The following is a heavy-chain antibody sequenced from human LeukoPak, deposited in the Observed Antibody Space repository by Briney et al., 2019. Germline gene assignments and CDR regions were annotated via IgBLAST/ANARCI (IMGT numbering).Heavy chain of an antibody. CDR2: IIPIFGTA. CDR1: GGTFSSYA. Sequence: SVKVSCKASGGTFSSYAISWVRQAPGQGLEWMGGIIPIFGTANYAQKFQGRVTITADESTSTAYMELSSLRSEDTAVYYCARGVYYHMTTVTTVVPEYYFDYWGQGTLVTVSS. D-gene: IGHD4-11*01. V-gene: IGHV1-69*13. CDR3: ARGVYYHMTTVTTVVPEYYFDY. J-gene: IGHJ4*02.